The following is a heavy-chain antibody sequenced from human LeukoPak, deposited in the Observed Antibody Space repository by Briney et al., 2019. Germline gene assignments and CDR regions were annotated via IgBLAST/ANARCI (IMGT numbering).Heavy chain of an antibody. CDR3: ARDPSGSWQWFDY. CDR2: INPNGGST. V-gene: IGHV1-46*01. J-gene: IGHJ4*02. Sequence: ASVKVSCKASRYTLTTYYMHWVRQAPGQGLEWMGVINPNGGSTAYAQKFQGRVTMTRDRSTSTVYMELSSLRSEDTALYYCARDPSGSWQWFDYWGQGTLVTVSS. CDR1: RYTLTTYY. D-gene: IGHD1-26*01.